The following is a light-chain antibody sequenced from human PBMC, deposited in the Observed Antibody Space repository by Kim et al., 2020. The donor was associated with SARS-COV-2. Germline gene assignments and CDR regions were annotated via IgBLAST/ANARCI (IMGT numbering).Light chain of an antibody. CDR1: SPNIGNNY. V-gene: IGLV1-51*01. Sequence: GQKVTHFWSGNSPNIGNNYVSWYQKFPGKTPKLLIYDNFERPSGIPGRFSGSKSGSSATLGITGLQTGDEGDYYCATWDSSLNGGIFGGGAQLTVL. CDR2: DNF. CDR3: ATWDSSLNGGI. J-gene: IGLJ2*01.